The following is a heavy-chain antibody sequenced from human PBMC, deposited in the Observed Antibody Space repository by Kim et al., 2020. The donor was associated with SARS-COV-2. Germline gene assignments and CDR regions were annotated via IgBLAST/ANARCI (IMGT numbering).Heavy chain of an antibody. D-gene: IGHD3-10*01. V-gene: IGHV7-4-1*02. CDR3: ARDWFGELLNLNNWFDP. Sequence: ASVKVSCKASGYTFTSYAMNWVRQAPGQGLEWMGWINTNTGNPTYAQGFTGRFVFSLDTSVSTAYLQISSLKAEDTAVYYCARDWFGELLNLNNWFDPWGQGTLVTVSS. CDR2: INTNTGNP. CDR1: GYTFTSYA. J-gene: IGHJ5*02.